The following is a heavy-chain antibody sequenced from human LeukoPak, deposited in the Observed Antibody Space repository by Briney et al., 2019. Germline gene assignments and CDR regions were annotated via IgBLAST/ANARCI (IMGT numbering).Heavy chain of an antibody. CDR3: ARQVDYYYYMDV. J-gene: IGHJ6*03. Sequence: SETLSHTCTVSGGSISSYYWSWIRQPPGKGLEWIGYIYTSGSTNYNPSLKSRVTISVDTSKNQFSLKLSSVTAADTAVYYCARQVDYYYYMDVWGKGTTVTVSS. CDR1: GGSISSYY. V-gene: IGHV4-4*09. CDR2: IYTSGST.